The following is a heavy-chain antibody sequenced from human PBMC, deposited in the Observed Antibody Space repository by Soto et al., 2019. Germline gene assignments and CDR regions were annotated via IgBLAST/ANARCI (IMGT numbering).Heavy chain of an antibody. CDR1: GFTFSSYG. D-gene: IGHD6-19*01. J-gene: IGHJ4*02. Sequence: GGSLRLSCAASGFTFSSYGMHWVRQAPGKGLEWVAVIWYDGSNKYYADSVKGRFTISRDNSKNTLYLQMNSLRAEDTAVYYCARDGSSGWYESDYWGQGTLVTVSS. CDR3: ARDGSSGWYESDY. V-gene: IGHV3-33*01. CDR2: IWYDGSNK.